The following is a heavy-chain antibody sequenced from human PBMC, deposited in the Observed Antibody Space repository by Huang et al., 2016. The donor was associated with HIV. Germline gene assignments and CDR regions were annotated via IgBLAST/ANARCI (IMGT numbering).Heavy chain of an antibody. D-gene: IGHD3-22*01. CDR2: TAYDGSYK. Sequence: QVQLVESGGGVVQPGGALRLSCAASGFPLSTCGTHWVRQAPGKGLEWVAITAYDGSYKHDVDSVKGRFTSARDKSKNTLYLQMNSLTAEDTAVYYCATSRYDGTSSYHNEYFQHWGQGTLVTVSP. V-gene: IGHV3-30*03. J-gene: IGHJ1*01. CDR3: ATSRYDGTSSYHNEYFQH. CDR1: GFPLSTCG.